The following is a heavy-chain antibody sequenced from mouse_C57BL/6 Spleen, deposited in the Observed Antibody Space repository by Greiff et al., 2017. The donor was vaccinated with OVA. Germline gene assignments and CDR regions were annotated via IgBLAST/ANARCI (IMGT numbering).Heavy chain of an antibody. D-gene: IGHD1-1*01. V-gene: IGHV1-47*01. CDR1: GYTFTTYP. CDR3: ARGYYRSTLFDY. J-gene: IGHJ2*01. Sequence: QVHVKQSGAELVKPGASVKMSCKASGYTFTTYPIEWMKQNHGKSLEWIGNFHPYNDDTKYNEKFKGKATLTVEKSSSTVYLELSRLTSDDSAVYYCARGYYRSTLFDYWGQGTTLTVSS. CDR2: FHPYNDDT.